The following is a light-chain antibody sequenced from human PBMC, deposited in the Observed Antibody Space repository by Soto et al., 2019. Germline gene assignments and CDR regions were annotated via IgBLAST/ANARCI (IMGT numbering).Light chain of an antibody. CDR2: EVT. CDR3: SSYTSSSTYV. J-gene: IGLJ1*01. Sequence: QSVLTQPASVSGSPGQSIAISCTGTRSDVGAYNYVSWYQQHPGKAPKLMISEVTNRPSGVSDRFSGSKSGNTASLTISGLQAEDEAHYYCSSYTSSSTYVFGTGTKVTVL. CDR1: RSDVGAYNY. V-gene: IGLV2-14*01.